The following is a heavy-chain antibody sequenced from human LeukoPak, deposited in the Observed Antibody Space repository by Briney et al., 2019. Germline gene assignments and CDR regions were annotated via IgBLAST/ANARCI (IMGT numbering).Heavy chain of an antibody. J-gene: IGHJ4*02. CDR1: GFTFSRYS. CDR2: ISISSNYK. D-gene: IGHD6-13*01. CDR3: ATTGYSSRNY. Sequence: GGSLRLSCAASGFTFSRYSMNWVRQAPGKGLEWVSSISISSNYKYYPDSLKGRFTISRDNAKNSLYLQMNSLRAEDTAVYYCATTGYSSRNYWGQGTLVTVSS. V-gene: IGHV3-21*04.